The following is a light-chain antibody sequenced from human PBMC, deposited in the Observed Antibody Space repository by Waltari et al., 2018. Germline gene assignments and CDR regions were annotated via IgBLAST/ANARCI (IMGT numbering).Light chain of an antibody. CDR1: DSNIAPFG. J-gene: IGLJ3*02. CDR2: ENT. V-gene: IGLV1-40*01. CDR3: QSYDNSLRGSVL. Sequence: QSVLTQAPSVSGAPGQRVTIPCTGGDSNIAPFGVNWYPHLPGRVPKLLIYENTNRPSGVPDRFSGSRSGTSASLAIAGLQPEDEGDYYCQSYDNSLRGSVLFGGGTKLTVL.